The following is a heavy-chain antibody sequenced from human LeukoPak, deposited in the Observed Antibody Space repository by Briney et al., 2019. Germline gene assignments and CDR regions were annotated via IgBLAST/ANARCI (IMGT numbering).Heavy chain of an antibody. CDR3: ARITMTTGGWYFDL. CDR2: IHPSGGST. V-gene: IGHV1-46*01. Sequence: ASAKVSCKASGYTFTNNYMHWVRQAPGQGLEWMGVIHPSGGSTSYAQKFQGRVTMTKDTSTSTVYMELSSLRSEDTALYYCARITMTTGGWYFDLWGRGTLVTVSS. J-gene: IGHJ2*01. CDR1: GYTFTNNY. D-gene: IGHD3-22*01.